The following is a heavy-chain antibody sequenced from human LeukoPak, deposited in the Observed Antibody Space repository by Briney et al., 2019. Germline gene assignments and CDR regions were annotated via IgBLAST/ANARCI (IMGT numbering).Heavy chain of an antibody. CDR3: ARGFDYGDYGGFFDY. Sequence: PGGSLRLSCAASGFTFSSYAMHWVRQAPGKGLEWVAVISYDGSNKYYADSVRGRFTISRDNSKNTLYLQMNSLRAEDTAVYYCARGFDYGDYGGFFDYWGQGTLVTVSS. D-gene: IGHD4-17*01. V-gene: IGHV3-30*04. J-gene: IGHJ4*02. CDR1: GFTFSSYA. CDR2: ISYDGSNK.